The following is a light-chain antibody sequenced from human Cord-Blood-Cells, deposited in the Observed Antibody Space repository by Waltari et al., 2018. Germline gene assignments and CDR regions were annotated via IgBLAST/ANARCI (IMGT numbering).Light chain of an antibody. V-gene: IGLV2-11*01. CDR2: DVS. Sequence: QSALTQPRSVSGSPGQSVTISCTGPSSDVGGYNHVSWYQQHPGKAPKLMIYDVSKRPSGVPDRFSGSKSGNTASLTISGLQAEDEADYYCCSYAGSYVFGTGTKVTVL. J-gene: IGLJ1*01. CDR1: SSDVGGYNH. CDR3: CSYAGSYV.